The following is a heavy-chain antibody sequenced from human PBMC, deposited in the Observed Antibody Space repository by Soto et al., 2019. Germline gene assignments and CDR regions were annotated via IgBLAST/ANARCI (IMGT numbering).Heavy chain of an antibody. V-gene: IGHV3-48*01. D-gene: IGHD1-26*01. Sequence: GGSLRLSCAASGFTFSTYSMNWIRQAPGKGLEWVSYISGGSKTKYYADSVKGRFTISRDNAKNSLYLQMNSLRAEDTVIEDRTRDRRDGTSDYWGQGAWVTVSS. CDR1: GFTFSTYS. CDR3: TRDRRDGTSDY. J-gene: IGHJ4*02. CDR2: ISGGSKTK.